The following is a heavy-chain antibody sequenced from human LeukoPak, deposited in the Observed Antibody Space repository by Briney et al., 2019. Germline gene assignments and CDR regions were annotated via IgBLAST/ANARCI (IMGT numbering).Heavy chain of an antibody. J-gene: IGHJ6*04. V-gene: IGHV3-48*03. CDR1: GFTFSSYE. D-gene: IGHD3-10*02. Sequence: GGSLRLSCAASGFTFSSYEMNWVRQAPGKGLEWGSYISSSGSTIYYADSVKGRFTISRDNAKTSLYLQMTSLRAEDTGVYYCAELGITMIGGVWGKGTTVTISS. CDR3: AELGITMIGGV. CDR2: ISSSGSTI.